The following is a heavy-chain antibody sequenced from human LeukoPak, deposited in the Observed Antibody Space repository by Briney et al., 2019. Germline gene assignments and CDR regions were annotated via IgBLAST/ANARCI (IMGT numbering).Heavy chain of an antibody. CDR1: GGSFSGYY. J-gene: IGHJ1*01. CDR2: IYYSGST. Sequence: KTSETLSLTCAVYGGSFSGYYWSWIRQPPEKGLEWIGYIYYSGSTNYNPSLKSRVTISVDTSKNQFSLKLSSVTAADTAVYYCAEGRGTYRGEYFQYWGQGTLVTVSS. D-gene: IGHD3-16*02. V-gene: IGHV4-59*01. CDR3: AEGRGTYRGEYFQY.